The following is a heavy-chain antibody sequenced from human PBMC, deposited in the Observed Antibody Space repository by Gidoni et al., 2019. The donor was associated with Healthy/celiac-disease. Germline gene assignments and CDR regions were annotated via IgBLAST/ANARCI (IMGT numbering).Heavy chain of an antibody. CDR1: GFPFDDYT. J-gene: IGHJ3*02. CDR2: ISWDGGST. V-gene: IGHV3-43*01. D-gene: IGHD6-13*01. Sequence: EVQLVESGGVVVQPGGSLRLSCAASGFPFDDYTMHWVRQAPGKGLEWVSLISWDGGSTYYADSVKGRFTISRDNSKNSLYLQMNSLRTEDTALYYCAKADSWYGGYAFDIWGQGTMVTVSS. CDR3: AKADSWYGGYAFDI.